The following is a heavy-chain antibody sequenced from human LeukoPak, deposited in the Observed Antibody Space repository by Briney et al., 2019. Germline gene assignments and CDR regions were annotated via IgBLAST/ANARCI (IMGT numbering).Heavy chain of an antibody. V-gene: IGHV4-59*08. CDR3: ARHLYYGSGSYFTAFDI. D-gene: IGHD3-10*01. CDR2: IYYSGST. CDR1: GGSISSYY. J-gene: IGHJ3*02. Sequence: SETLSLTCTVPGGSISSYYWSWIRQPPGKGLEWIGYIYYSGSTNYNPSLKSRVTISVDTSKNQFSLKLSSVTAADTAVYYCARHLYYGSGSYFTAFDIWGQGTMVTVSS.